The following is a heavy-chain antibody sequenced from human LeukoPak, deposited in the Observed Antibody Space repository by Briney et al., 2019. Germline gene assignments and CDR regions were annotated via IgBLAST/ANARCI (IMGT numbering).Heavy chain of an antibody. J-gene: IGHJ3*02. Sequence: SETLSLTCTVSGGSLSSYYWSWIRQPAGEGLEWIGRISPSGTTNYNPSLKSRVTMSLDTSKSQITRKLTSVTAADTAVYYCARVQLPDITGAFDIWGQGTMVTVSS. CDR1: GGSLSSYY. D-gene: IGHD3-3*01. V-gene: IGHV4-4*07. CDR2: ISPSGTT. CDR3: ARVQLPDITGAFDI.